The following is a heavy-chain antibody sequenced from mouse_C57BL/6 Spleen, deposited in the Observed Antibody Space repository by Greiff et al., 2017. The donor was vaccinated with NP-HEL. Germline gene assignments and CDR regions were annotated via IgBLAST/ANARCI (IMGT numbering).Heavy chain of an antibody. CDR1: GYTFTDYN. CDR3: ARDYYGSRDY. V-gene: IGHV1-18*01. Sequence: EVQVVESGPELVKPGASVKIPCKASGYTFTDYNMDWVKQSHGKSLEWIGDINPNNGGTIYNQKFKGKATLTVDKSSSTAYMELRSLTSEDTAVYYCARDYYGSRDYWGQGTTLTVSS. D-gene: IGHD1-1*01. CDR2: INPNNGGT. J-gene: IGHJ2*01.